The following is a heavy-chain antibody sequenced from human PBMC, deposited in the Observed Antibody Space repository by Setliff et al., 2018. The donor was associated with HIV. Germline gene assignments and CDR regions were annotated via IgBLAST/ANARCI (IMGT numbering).Heavy chain of an antibody. D-gene: IGHD3-22*01. CDR1: GGSISSHY. V-gene: IGHV4-59*08. Sequence: SETLSLTCTVSGGSISSHYWSWIRRPPGKGLEWIGYIFYNGGSNYNPSLKSRVTISVDTSKNQFSLKLTSVTAADTAVYYCARHASDYYDRSGFPPGFDYWGQGALVTVSS. CDR2: IFYNGGS. CDR3: ARHASDYYDRSGFPPGFDY. J-gene: IGHJ4*02.